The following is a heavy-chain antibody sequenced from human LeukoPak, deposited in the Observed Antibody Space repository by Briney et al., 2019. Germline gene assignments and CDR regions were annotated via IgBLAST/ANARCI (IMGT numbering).Heavy chain of an antibody. CDR3: AKGAYYYDSSGYYRLDY. CDR1: GFTFSRYG. V-gene: IGHV3-30*18. D-gene: IGHD3-22*01. Sequence: GGSLRLSCAASGFTFSRYGMHWVRQAPGKGLEWVAVISYDGSNKYYADSVKGRFTISRDNSKNTLYLQMNSLRAEDTAVYYCAKGAYYYDSSGYYRLDYWGQGTLVTVSS. CDR2: ISYDGSNK. J-gene: IGHJ4*02.